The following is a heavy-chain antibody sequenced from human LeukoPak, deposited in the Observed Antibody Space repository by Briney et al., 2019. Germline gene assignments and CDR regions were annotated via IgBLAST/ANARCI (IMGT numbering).Heavy chain of an antibody. CDR2: IKQDGSEK. CDR1: GFTFSSYW. D-gene: IGHD5-18*01. J-gene: IGHJ4*02. Sequence: GGSPRLSCAASGFTFSSYWMSWVRQAPGKGLEWVANIKQDGSEKYYVDSVKGRFTISRDNAKNSLYLQMNSLRAEDTAVYYCARGLPGHSYGYVRVSDYWGQGTLVTVSS. CDR3: ARGLPGHSYGYVRVSDY. V-gene: IGHV3-7*01.